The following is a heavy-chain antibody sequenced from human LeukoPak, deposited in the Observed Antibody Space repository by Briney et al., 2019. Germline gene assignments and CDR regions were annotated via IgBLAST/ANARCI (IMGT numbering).Heavy chain of an antibody. V-gene: IGHV3-30-3*01. Sequence: WGSLRLSCAASGFTFSSYAMHWVRQAPGKGLEWVAVISYDGSNKYYADSVKGRFTISRDNSKNTLYLQMNSLRAEDTAVYYCARTPARSYYFDYWGQGTLVTVSS. CDR3: ARTPARSYYFDY. J-gene: IGHJ4*02. CDR1: GFTFSSYA. CDR2: ISYDGSNK.